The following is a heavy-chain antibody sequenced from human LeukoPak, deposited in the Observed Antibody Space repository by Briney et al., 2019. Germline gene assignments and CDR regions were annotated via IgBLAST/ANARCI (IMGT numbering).Heavy chain of an antibody. Sequence: SETLSLTCAVYGGSFSGYYWSWIRQPPGKGLEWIGEINHSGSTNYNPSLKSRVTISVDTSKNQFSLKLSSVTAADTAVYYCARGHSSGYFGYWGQGTLVTVSS. CDR3: ARGHSSGYFGY. CDR2: INHSGST. V-gene: IGHV4-34*01. J-gene: IGHJ4*02. CDR1: GGSFSGYY. D-gene: IGHD3-22*01.